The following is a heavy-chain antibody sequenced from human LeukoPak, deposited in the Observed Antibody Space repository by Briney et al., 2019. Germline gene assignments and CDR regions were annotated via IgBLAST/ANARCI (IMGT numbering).Heavy chain of an antibody. V-gene: IGHV1-2*02. CDR3: ARVRNWGFVYDGFDI. D-gene: IGHD1-14*01. CDR2: INPNSGGT. J-gene: IGHJ3*02. CDR1: GYTFTGYY. Sequence: ASLKVVCRAAGYTFTGYYKHGVRQAPGQGVEWMGWINPNSGGTNYAQNFQDRVTMTRDTSISTAYMELSRLTSDDTAVYYCARVRNWGFVYDGFDIWGQGTMVTVSS.